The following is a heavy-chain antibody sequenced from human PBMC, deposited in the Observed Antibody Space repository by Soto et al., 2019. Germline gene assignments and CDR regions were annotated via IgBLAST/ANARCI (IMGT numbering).Heavy chain of an antibody. CDR1: GGSISSGGYS. CDR3: ARHWITMVRGVCHFDY. J-gene: IGHJ4*02. CDR2: IYHSGST. D-gene: IGHD3-10*01. Sequence: TSETLSLTCAVSGGSISSGGYSWSWIRQPPGKGLEWIGYIYHSGSTYYNPSLKSRVTISVDRSKNQFSLKLSSVTAADTAVYYCARHWITMVRGVCHFDYWGQGTLVTVSS. V-gene: IGHV4-30-2*01.